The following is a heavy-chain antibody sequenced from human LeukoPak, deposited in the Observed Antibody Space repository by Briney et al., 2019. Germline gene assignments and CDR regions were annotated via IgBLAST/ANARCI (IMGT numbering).Heavy chain of an antibody. Sequence: GRSLRLSSAASGFTFSNYAMSWVRHAPGNGLEWVSGISGGVGSTDYGDSVKGRFTISRDNSKNTLYLQMNSLRAEDTAVYYCAKDRYNAVRNFDYWGQGTLVTVSS. CDR2: ISGGVGST. V-gene: IGHV3-23*01. D-gene: IGHD5-24*01. CDR1: GFTFSNYA. CDR3: AKDRYNAVRNFDY. J-gene: IGHJ4*02.